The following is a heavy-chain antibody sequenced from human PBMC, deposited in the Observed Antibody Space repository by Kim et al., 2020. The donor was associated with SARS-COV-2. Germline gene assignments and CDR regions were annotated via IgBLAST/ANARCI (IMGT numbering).Heavy chain of an antibody. V-gene: IGHV4-59*08. CDR2: FSHIGIT. CDR1: GASMRGSS. Sequence: SETLSLTCSVSGASMRGSSWSWIRQPPGKGLQWIGYFSHIGITKYNPSLESRVTISADTSKNQFSLNLTSVTAADTAVYYCAKHSGWESYSLDYWGQGTL. J-gene: IGHJ4*02. D-gene: IGHD3-10*01. CDR3: AKHSGWESYSLDY.